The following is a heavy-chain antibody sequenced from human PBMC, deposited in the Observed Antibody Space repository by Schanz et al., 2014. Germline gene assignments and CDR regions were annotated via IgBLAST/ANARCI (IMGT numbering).Heavy chain of an antibody. Sequence: QVQLVESGGGLVKPGGSLRLSCTASGFTFSDYYMTWIRQAPGKGLEWVSYVSSNNIYTKYADSVRGRFFISRDSSKNTLFLHMNSLRAEDTAVYYCARYGFRKFGVVYGLAVWGQGTTVTVS. CDR3: ARYGFRKFGVVYGLAV. D-gene: IGHD3-3*01. V-gene: IGHV3-11*05. J-gene: IGHJ6*02. CDR2: VSSNNIYT. CDR1: GFTFSDYY.